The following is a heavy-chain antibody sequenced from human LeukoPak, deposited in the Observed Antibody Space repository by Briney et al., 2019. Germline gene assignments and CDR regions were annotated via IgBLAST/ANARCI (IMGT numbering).Heavy chain of an antibody. Sequence: AETLSLTCTVSGGSISSYYWSWIRQPPGKGLVWIGYIYYSGSTNYNPSLKSRVTISVDTSKNQFSLKLSSVTAADTAVYYCARCLKLYHFDYWGQGTLVTVSS. CDR1: GGSISSYY. CDR2: IYYSGST. V-gene: IGHV4-59*13. D-gene: IGHD2-2*01. J-gene: IGHJ4*02. CDR3: ARCLKLYHFDY.